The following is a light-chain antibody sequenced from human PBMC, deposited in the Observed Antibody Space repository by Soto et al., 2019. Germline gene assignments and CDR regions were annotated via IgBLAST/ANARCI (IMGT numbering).Light chain of an antibody. CDR2: GAS. V-gene: IGKV3-11*01. CDR3: QQRLSWPIT. J-gene: IGKJ5*01. CDR1: QSISSN. Sequence: EIVMTQSPATLSLSPGERATLSCRASQSISSNLAWYQQKPGQAPRLLIYGASNRATGIPARFSGSGYGTDFTLSISSLEPEDFAVYYCQQRLSWPITFGQGTRLEIK.